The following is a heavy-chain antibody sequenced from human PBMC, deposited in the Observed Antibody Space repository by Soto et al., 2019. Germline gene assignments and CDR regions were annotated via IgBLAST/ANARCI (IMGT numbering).Heavy chain of an antibody. D-gene: IGHD3-9*01. V-gene: IGHV3-23*01. CDR3: AKAFFDIFTGYLGDH. CDR1: GFTFSNYA. CDR2: MSNSGSRT. J-gene: IGHJ4*02. Sequence: VQLLESGGGLVQPGGSLRLSCAASGFTFSNYAMSWVRQAPGKGLEWVSGMSNSGSRTYYADSVKGRFIISRDNSKNPLYLQMNSLRPEDTAVYYCAKAFFDIFTGYLGDHWGQGTLVPLPS.